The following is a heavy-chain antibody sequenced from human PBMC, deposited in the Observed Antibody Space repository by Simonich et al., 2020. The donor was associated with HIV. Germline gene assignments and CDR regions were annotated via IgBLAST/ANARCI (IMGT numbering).Heavy chain of an antibody. V-gene: IGHV1-8*02. CDR1: GYSFTSYD. CDR3: ARDGNSLNGMDV. D-gene: IGHD1-1*01. CDR2: TNPNSGNT. Sequence: QVQLVQSGAEVKKPGASVKVSCKTSGYSFTSYDINWVRQATGQGLEWMGWTNPNSGNTGYAQKFQGRVTMTTDTSTSTAYMELRSLRSDDTAVYYCARDGNSLNGMDVWGQGTTVTVSS. J-gene: IGHJ6*02.